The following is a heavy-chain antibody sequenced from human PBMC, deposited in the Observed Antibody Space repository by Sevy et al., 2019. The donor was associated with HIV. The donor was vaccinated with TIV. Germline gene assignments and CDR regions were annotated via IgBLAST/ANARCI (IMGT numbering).Heavy chain of an antibody. CDR3: ARRSRYCSSTSCREGYYYYMDV. V-gene: IGHV4-59*01. J-gene: IGHJ6*03. CDR2: IYYSGST. D-gene: IGHD2-2*01. CDR1: GGSISSYY. Sequence: SETLSLTRTVSGGSISSYYWSWIRQPPGKGLEWIGYIYYSGSTNYNPSLKSRVTISVDTSKNQFSLKLSSVTAADTAVYYCARRSRYCSSTSCREGYYYYMDVWGKGTTVTVSS.